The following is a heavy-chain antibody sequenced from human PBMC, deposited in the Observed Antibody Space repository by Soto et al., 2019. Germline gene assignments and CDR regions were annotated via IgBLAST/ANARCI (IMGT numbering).Heavy chain of an antibody. CDR1: GFTFSGSA. V-gene: IGHV3-73*02. CDR2: IRSKANSYAT. D-gene: IGHD6-19*01. J-gene: IGHJ4*02. Sequence: EVQLVESGGGLVQPGGSLKLSCAASGFTFSGSAMHWVRQASGKGLEWVGRIRSKANSYATAYAASVKGRFTICRDDSKNTAYLQMNSLKTEDTAVYYCTRHGDSCGWYRDLDYWGQGTLVTVSS. CDR3: TRHGDSCGWYRDLDY.